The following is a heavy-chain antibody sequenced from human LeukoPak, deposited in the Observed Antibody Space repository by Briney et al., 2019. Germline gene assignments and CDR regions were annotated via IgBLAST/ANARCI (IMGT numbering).Heavy chain of an antibody. D-gene: IGHD6-19*01. CDR2: ISSSSSYT. Sequence: GGSLRLSCAASGFTFSDYYMSWIRQAPGKGLEWVSYISSSSSYTNYADSVKGRFTIFRDNAKNSLYLQMNSLRAEDTAVYYCARAYSSGWYGDYWGQGTLVTVSS. CDR3: ARAYSSGWYGDY. CDR1: GFTFSDYY. J-gene: IGHJ4*02. V-gene: IGHV3-11*06.